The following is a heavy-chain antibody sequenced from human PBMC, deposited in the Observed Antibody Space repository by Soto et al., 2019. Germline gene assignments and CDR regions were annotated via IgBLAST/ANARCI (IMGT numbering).Heavy chain of an antibody. CDR1: GFIFSTFP. D-gene: IGHD3-16*01. CDR3: AKPPMITASYYYPDMDV. V-gene: IGHV3-23*01. Sequence: GGSLRLSCTASGFIFSTFPMNWVRQAPGRGLEWVPGISGSGISTFYAGSVKGRFTISRDNSRNTVFLDMHSLRPEDTAVYYCAKPPMITASYYYPDMDVWGQGTTVTVSS. J-gene: IGHJ6*02. CDR2: ISGSGIST.